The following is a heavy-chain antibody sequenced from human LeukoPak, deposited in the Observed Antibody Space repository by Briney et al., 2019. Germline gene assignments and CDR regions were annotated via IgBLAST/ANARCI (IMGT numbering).Heavy chain of an antibody. J-gene: IGHJ4*02. V-gene: IGHV4-38-2*02. CDR2: IYHSGST. D-gene: IGHD2-2*03. CDR3: AREGGYCSSTSCSGYDY. Sequence: SETLSLTCTVSGYSISSGYYWGWIRQPPGKGLEWIGSIYHSGSTYYNPSLKSRVTISVDTSKNQFSLKLSSVTAADTAAYYCAREGGYCSSTSCSGYDYWGQGTLVTVSS. CDR1: GYSISSGYY.